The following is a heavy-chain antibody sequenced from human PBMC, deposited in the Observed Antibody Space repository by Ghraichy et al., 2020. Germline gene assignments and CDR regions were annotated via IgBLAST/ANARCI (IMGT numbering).Heavy chain of an antibody. CDR1: GFTVSSNY. CDR3: ASNSDRSGWYGEAAFDI. CDR2: IYSGGSP. J-gene: IGHJ3*02. Sequence: GGSLRLSCAASGFTVSSNYMSWVRQAPGKGLEWVSVIYSGGSPYYADSVKGRFTISRDNSKNTLYLQMNSLRAEDTAVYYCASNSDRSGWYGEAAFDIWGQGTMVTVSS. V-gene: IGHV3-53*01. D-gene: IGHD6-19*01.